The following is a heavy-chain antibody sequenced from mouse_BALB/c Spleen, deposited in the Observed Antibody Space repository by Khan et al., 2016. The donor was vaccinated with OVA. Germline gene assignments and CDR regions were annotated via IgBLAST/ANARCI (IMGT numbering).Heavy chain of an antibody. CDR2: INPGNGFT. Sequence: QVQLQQSGAELVGPGTSVKVSCKASGYAFTSYLIEWIKQRPGQGLEWIGLINPGNGFTNNNENFRGKATLTADKSSTTAYMQFSSLTPDDSAVYFCARSQLGLRFDYWGQGTTLTVSS. D-gene: IGHD3-1*01. V-gene: IGHV1-54*01. CDR3: ARSQLGLRFDY. CDR1: GYAFTSYL. J-gene: IGHJ2*01.